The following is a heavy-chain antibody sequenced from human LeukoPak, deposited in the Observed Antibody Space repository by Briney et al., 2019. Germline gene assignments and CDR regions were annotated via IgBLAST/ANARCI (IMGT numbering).Heavy chain of an antibody. CDR3: ARSAGISYYYFDY. CDR1: GGSISSGDYH. Sequence: SQTLSLTCTVSGGSISSGDYHWSWIRQPPGKGLEWIGNIYYSGSTYYNPSLKSRVTIPVDTSKNQFSLKLSSVTAADTAVYYCARSAGISYYYFDYWGQGTLVTVSS. CDR2: IYYSGST. V-gene: IGHV4-30-4*01. D-gene: IGHD6-13*01. J-gene: IGHJ4*02.